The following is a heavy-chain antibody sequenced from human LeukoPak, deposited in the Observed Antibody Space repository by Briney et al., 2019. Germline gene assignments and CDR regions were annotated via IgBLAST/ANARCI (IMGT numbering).Heavy chain of an antibody. CDR3: AKDPPSSGTTFDY. CDR2: ISYDGSNK. Sequence: GGSLRLSCAASGFTFSSYAMHWVRQAPGKGLEWVAVISYDGSNKYYADSVKGRFTISRDNSKNTLYLQMNSLRAEDTAVYYCAKDPPSSGTTFDYWGQGTLVTVSS. CDR1: GFTFSSYA. V-gene: IGHV3-30-3*01. J-gene: IGHJ4*02. D-gene: IGHD2/OR15-2a*01.